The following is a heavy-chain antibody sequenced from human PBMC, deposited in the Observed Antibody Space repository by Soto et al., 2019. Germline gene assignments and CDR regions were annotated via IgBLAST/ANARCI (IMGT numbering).Heavy chain of an antibody. V-gene: IGHV4-30-4*01. Sequence: SETLSLTCTVSGGSISSGDYYWSWIRQPPGKGLERIGYIYYSGSTYYNPSPKSRVTISVDTSKNQFSLKLSSVTAADTAVYYCASKPPGRDGYAPWGQGTLVTVSS. J-gene: IGHJ5*02. D-gene: IGHD5-12*01. CDR3: ASKPPGRDGYAP. CDR2: IYYSGST. CDR1: GGSISSGDYY.